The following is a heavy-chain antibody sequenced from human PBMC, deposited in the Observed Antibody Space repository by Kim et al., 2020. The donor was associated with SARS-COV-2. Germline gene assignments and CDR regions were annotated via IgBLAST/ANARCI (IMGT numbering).Heavy chain of an antibody. D-gene: IGHD4-4*01. CDR2: INPSGGST. J-gene: IGHJ6*02. Sequence: ASVKVSCKASGYTFTSYYMHWVRQAPGQGLEWMGIINPSGGSTSYAQKFQGRVTMTRDTSTSTVYMELSSLRSEDTAVYYCARDGTVTTQYYYYGMDVWGQGTTVTVSS. CDR3: ARDGTVTTQYYYYGMDV. V-gene: IGHV1-46*01. CDR1: GYTFTSYY.